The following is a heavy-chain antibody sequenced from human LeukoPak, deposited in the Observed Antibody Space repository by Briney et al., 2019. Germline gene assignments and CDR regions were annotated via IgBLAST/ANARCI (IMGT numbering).Heavy chain of an antibody. V-gene: IGHV1-69*13. CDR1: GGTFSSYA. CDR3: ASPLGRWLQFPRFDY. J-gene: IGHJ4*02. Sequence: GASVKVSCTASGGTFSSYAISWVRQAPGQGLEWMGGIIPIFGTANYAQKFQGRVTITADESTSTAYMELSSLRFEDTAVYYCASPLGRWLQFPRFDYWGQGTLVTVSS. D-gene: IGHD5-24*01. CDR2: IIPIFGTA.